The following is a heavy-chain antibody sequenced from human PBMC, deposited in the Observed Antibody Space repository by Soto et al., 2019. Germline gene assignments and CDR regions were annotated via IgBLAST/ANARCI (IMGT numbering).Heavy chain of an antibody. D-gene: IGHD5-12*01. V-gene: IGHV3-21*01. J-gene: IGHJ4*02. CDR3: ARDLGGYNQDFDY. CDR1: GFTFSSYS. CDR2: ISSSSSYI. Sequence: GGSLRLSCAASGFTFSSYSMNWVRQAPGKGLEWVSSISSSSSYIYYADSVKGRFTISRDNANNSLYLQMNSLRAEDTAVYYCARDLGGYNQDFDYWGQGTLVTVSS.